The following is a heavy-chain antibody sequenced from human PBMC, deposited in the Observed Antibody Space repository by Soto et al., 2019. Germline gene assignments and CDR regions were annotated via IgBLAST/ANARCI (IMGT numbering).Heavy chain of an antibody. CDR3: AREERAAADYFDY. D-gene: IGHD6-13*01. CDR1: GFTFSSYW. V-gene: IGHV3-74*01. CDR2: INSDGSST. J-gene: IGHJ4*02. Sequence: HPGGSLRLSCAASGFTFSSYWMHWVRQAPGKGLVWVSRINSDGSSTSYADSVKGRFTISRDNSKNTLYLRMNSLTAEDTAVYFCAREERAAADYFDYWGPGTLVTVSS.